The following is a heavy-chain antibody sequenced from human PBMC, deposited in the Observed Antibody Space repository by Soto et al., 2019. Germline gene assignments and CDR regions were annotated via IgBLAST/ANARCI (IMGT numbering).Heavy chain of an antibody. CDR1: GYTFTSYD. D-gene: IGHD1-7*01. Sequence: ASVKVSCKASGYTFTSYDINWVRQATGRGLEWMGWMNPNSGNTGYAQKFQGRVTMTRNTSISTAYMELSSLRSEDTAVYYCARVTRTTSWFDPWGQGTLVTVSS. CDR3: ARVTRTTSWFDP. V-gene: IGHV1-8*01. J-gene: IGHJ5*02. CDR2: MNPNSGNT.